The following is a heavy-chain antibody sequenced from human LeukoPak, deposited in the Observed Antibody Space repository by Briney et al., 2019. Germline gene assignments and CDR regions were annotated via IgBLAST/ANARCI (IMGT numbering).Heavy chain of an antibody. CDR3: ARHKTGEVYFDY. D-gene: IGHD7-27*01. J-gene: IGHJ4*02. Sequence: SETLSLTCTVSGGSISSYYWSSIRQPPGKGLGWVGYIYYSGGTNYNPSLKSRVSISVDTSKNQFSLKLSSVTAADTAMYYCARHKTGEVYFDYWGQGTLVTVSS. CDR2: IYYSGGT. V-gene: IGHV4-59*08. CDR1: GGSISSYY.